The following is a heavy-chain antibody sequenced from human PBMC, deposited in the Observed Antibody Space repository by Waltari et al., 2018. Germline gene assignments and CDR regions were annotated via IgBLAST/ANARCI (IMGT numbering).Heavy chain of an antibody. Sequence: EVQLVESGGGLVQPGGSLRLSCAAFGFTFSNFWRSCARQAPGKGLEWVANINQDGSGEYYVDSVKGRFTISRDNAKNSLYLQMNSLRAEDTAVYYCQRGDYWGQGTLVTVSS. CDR2: INQDGSGE. CDR1: GFTFSNFW. J-gene: IGHJ4*02. CDR3: QRGDY. V-gene: IGHV3-7*04.